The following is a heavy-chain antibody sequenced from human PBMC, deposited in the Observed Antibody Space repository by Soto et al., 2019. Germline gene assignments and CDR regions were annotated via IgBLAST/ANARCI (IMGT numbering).Heavy chain of an antibody. CDR1: GYTFTSYA. CDR3: AREKGDYGAFDI. Sequence: GASVKVSCKASGYTFTSYAMRWVRQAPGQRLEWMGWINAGNGNTKYSQKFQGRVTITRDTSASTAYMELSSLRSEDTAVYYCAREKGDYGAFDIWGQGTMVTVSS. J-gene: IGHJ3*02. CDR2: INAGNGNT. V-gene: IGHV1-3*01. D-gene: IGHD4-17*01.